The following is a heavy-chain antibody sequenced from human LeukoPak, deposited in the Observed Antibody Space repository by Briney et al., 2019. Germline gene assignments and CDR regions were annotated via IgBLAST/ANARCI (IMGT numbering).Heavy chain of an antibody. CDR3: ASSPPSCGGDCYSGGPFDY. D-gene: IGHD2-21*02. CDR1: GGSFSGYY. V-gene: IGHV4-34*01. CDR2: INHSGST. Sequence: SETLSLTCVVYGGSFSGYYWSWIRQPPGKGLEWIGEINHSGSTNYNPSLKSRVTISVDTSKNQFSLKLSSVTAADTAVYYCASSPPSCGGDCYSGGPFDYWGQGTLVTVSS. J-gene: IGHJ4*02.